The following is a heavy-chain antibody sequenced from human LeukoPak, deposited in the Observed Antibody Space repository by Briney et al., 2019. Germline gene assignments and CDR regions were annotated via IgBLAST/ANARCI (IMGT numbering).Heavy chain of an antibody. J-gene: IGHJ3*02. D-gene: IGHD2-2*01. Sequence: SETLSLTCAVSGGSFSGFRWHWIRQPPGKGPEWIGEINHSGGSTYNPSLKSRVTISVDTSKIQFSLNLTSVTAADTAVYYCALELVVPAALERLNAFDIWGHGTMVTVSS. V-gene: IGHV4-34*01. CDR1: GGSFSGFR. CDR2: INHSGGS. CDR3: ALELVVPAALERLNAFDI.